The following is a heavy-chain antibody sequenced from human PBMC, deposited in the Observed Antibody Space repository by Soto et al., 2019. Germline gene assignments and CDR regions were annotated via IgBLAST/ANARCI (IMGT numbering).Heavy chain of an antibody. CDR1: GSTFSSYT. D-gene: IGHD2-2*02. CDR3: ASFKQYCSSTSIYILY. J-gene: IGHJ4*02. Sequence: GASVKVSCKASGSTFSSYTISWVRQAPGQGLEWMGRIIPILGIANYAQKFQGRVTITADKSTSTAYMELSSLRSEDTAVYYCASFKQYCSSTSIYILYRGQGPPVTVSS. CDR2: IIPILGIA. V-gene: IGHV1-69*02.